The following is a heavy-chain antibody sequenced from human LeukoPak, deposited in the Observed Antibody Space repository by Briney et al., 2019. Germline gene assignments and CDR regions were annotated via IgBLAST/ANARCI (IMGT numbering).Heavy chain of an antibody. CDR1: GFTFSSYG. D-gene: IGHD2-2*01. CDR3: AKEANIVVVPAARYYYGMDV. CDR2: ISYDGSNK. V-gene: IGHV3-30*18. J-gene: IGHJ6*04. Sequence: PGRSLRLSCAASGFTFSSYGMHWVRQAPGKGLEWVAVISYDGSNKYYADSVKGRFTISRDNSKNTLYLQINSLRAEDTAVYYCAKEANIVVVPAARYYYGMDVWGKGTTVTVSS.